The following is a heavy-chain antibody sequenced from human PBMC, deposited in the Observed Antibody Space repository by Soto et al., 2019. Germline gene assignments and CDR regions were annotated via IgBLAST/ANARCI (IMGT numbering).Heavy chain of an antibody. V-gene: IGHV3-23*01. Sequence: GGSLRLSCAASGFTFSSYAMSWVRQAPGKGLEWVSAISGSGGSTYYADSVKGRFTISRDNSRNTLDLQMNSLRVEDTAVYYCAKVRALVDYWGQGTLVTVSS. CDR1: GFTFSSYA. CDR3: AKVRALVDY. J-gene: IGHJ4*02. CDR2: ISGSGGST.